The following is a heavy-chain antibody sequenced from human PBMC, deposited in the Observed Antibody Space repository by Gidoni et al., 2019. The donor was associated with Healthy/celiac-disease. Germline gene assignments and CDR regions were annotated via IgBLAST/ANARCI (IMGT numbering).Heavy chain of an antibody. Sequence: QVQLQQWGAGLLKPSETLSLTCAVYGGSFSGYYWSWIRQSPGKGLEWIGEINHSGSTNYNPSLKSRVTISVDTSKNQFSLKLSSVTAADTAVYYCARVGAVAHSWWGQGTLVTVSS. J-gene: IGHJ4*02. CDR3: ARVGAVAHSW. V-gene: IGHV4-34*01. D-gene: IGHD6-19*01. CDR2: INHSGST. CDR1: GGSFSGYY.